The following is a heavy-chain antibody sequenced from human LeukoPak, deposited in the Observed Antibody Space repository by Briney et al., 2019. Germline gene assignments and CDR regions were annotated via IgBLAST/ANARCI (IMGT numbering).Heavy chain of an antibody. Sequence: SSETLSLTCTVSGGSISSYYWSWIRQPPGKGLEWIGYIYYSGSTNYNPSLKSRVTISVDTSKNQFSLKLSSVTAADTAVYYCARHHVLRYFDWSHIFQHWGQGTLVTVSS. CDR3: ARHHVLRYFDWSHIFQH. V-gene: IGHV4-59*08. CDR2: IYYSGST. J-gene: IGHJ1*01. D-gene: IGHD3-9*01. CDR1: GGSISSYY.